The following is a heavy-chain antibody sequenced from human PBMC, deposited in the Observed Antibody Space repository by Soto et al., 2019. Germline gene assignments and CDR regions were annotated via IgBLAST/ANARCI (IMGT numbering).Heavy chain of an antibody. J-gene: IGHJ5*02. Sequence: ASVKVSCKASGYTFTSYDINWVRQATGQGLEWMGWMNPNSGNTGYAQKFQGRVTMTRNTSISTAYMELSSLRSEDTAVYYCARRPSGFKQLAQGPNLFDPWGQGTLVTVSS. CDR2: MNPNSGNT. V-gene: IGHV1-8*01. CDR1: GYTFTSYD. D-gene: IGHD6-13*01. CDR3: ARRPSGFKQLAQGPNLFDP.